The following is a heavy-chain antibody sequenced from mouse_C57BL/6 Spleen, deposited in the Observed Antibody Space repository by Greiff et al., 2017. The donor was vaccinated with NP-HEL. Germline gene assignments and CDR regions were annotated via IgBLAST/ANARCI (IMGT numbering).Heavy chain of an antibody. CDR3: ARGYARDYAMDY. CDR2: IDPSDSYT. V-gene: IGHV1-69*01. D-gene: IGHD2-2*01. CDR1: GYTFTSYW. J-gene: IGHJ4*01. Sequence: VQLQQPGAELVMPGASVKLSCKASGYTFTSYWMHWVKQRPGQGLEWIGEIDPSDSYTNYNQKFKGKSTLTVDKSSSTAYMQLSSLTSEDSAVYYCARGYARDYAMDYWGQGTSVTVSS.